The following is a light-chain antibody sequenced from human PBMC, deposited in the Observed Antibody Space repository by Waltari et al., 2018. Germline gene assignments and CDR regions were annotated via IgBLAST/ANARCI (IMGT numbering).Light chain of an antibody. J-gene: IGKJ2*01. Sequence: DIQMTQSPFSLSASVGDRVTITCRASQSISNYLNWYQQKPGKAPKLLMYAASSVQSGVPSRFSGSGSGTAFTLTISSLQPEDFATYYCQQSYSTPYTFGQGTKLEIK. CDR2: AAS. V-gene: IGKV1-39*01. CDR3: QQSYSTPYT. CDR1: QSISNY.